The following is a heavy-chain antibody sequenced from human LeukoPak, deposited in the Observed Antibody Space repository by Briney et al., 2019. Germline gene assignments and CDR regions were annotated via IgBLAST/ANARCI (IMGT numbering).Heavy chain of an antibody. J-gene: IGHJ4*02. V-gene: IGHV4-59*01. CDR3: ARVYCSGGSCYSDY. Sequence: SETLSLTCTVSGGSISRYYWSWIRQPPGKGLEWIGYIYYSGSTNYNPSLKSRVTISVDTSKNQFSLKLSSVTAADTAVYYCARVYCSGGSCYSDYLGQGTLVTVSS. D-gene: IGHD2-15*01. CDR1: GGSISRYY. CDR2: IYYSGST.